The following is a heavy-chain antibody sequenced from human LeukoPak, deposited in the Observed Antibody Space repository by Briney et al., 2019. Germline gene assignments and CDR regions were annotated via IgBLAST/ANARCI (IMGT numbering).Heavy chain of an antibody. Sequence: GESLKISCKGSGYSFTSYWTGWVRQMPGKGLEWMGIIYPGDSDTRYSPSFQGQVTISADKSISTAYLQWSSLKASDTAMYYCARGPYCSSTSCSQPNWFDPWGQGTLVTVSS. J-gene: IGHJ5*02. CDR2: IYPGDSDT. CDR1: GYSFTSYW. CDR3: ARGPYCSSTSCSQPNWFDP. D-gene: IGHD2-2*01. V-gene: IGHV5-51*01.